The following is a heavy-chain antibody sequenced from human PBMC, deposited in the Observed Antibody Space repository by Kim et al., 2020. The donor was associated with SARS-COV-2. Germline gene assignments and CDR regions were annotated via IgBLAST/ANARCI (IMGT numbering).Heavy chain of an antibody. V-gene: IGHV5-51*01. Sequence: GESLKISCKGSGYSFSIYWIAWVRQMPGKGLEWMGIIYPGDSDTRYSPSFQGQVTISADKSISTAYLQWSSLKASDTAMYYCARRGFCSGSGGDCYSFDYWGQGTLVTVSS. D-gene: IGHD2-21*01. CDR3: ARRGFCSGSGGDCYSFDY. CDR1: GYSFSIYW. CDR2: IYPGDSDT. J-gene: IGHJ4*02.